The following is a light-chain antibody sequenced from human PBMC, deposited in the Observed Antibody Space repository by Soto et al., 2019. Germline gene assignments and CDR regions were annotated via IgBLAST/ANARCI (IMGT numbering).Light chain of an antibody. CDR2: LNSDGSH. CDR1: SGHSSYA. CDR3: QTWGTGSWV. V-gene: IGLV4-69*01. J-gene: IGLJ3*02. Sequence: QLVLTQSPSASASLGASVKLTCTLSSGHSSYAIAWHQQQPEKGPRYLMKLNSDGSHNKGDGIPDRFSGSSSGAERYLTISSLQSEDEAEYYCQTWGTGSWVFGGGTKLTVL.